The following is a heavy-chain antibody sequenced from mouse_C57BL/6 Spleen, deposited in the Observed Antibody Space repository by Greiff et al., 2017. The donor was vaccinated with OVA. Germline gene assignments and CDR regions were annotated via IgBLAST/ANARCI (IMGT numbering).Heavy chain of an antibody. CDR1: GYTFTDYY. Sequence: VQLQQSGAELVRPGASVKLSCKASGYTFTDYYINWVKQRPGQGLEWIARIYPGSGNTYYNEKFKGKSTLTAEKSSSTAYMPLSSLTSEDSAVYLCAREGGNSRYFDVWGTGTTVTVSS. D-gene: IGHD2-1*01. CDR3: AREGGNSRYFDV. V-gene: IGHV1-76*01. J-gene: IGHJ1*03. CDR2: IYPGSGNT.